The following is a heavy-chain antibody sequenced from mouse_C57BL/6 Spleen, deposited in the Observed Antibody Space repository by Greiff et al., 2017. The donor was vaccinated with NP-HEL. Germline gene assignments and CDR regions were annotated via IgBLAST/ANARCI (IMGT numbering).Heavy chain of an antibody. D-gene: IGHD1-1*01. Sequence: EVKLMESGGDLVKPGGSLKLSCAASGFTFSSYGMSWVRQTPDKRLEWVATISSGGSYTYYPDSVKGRFTISRDNAKNTLYLQMSSLKSEDTAMYYCASHYGSSRYFDVWGTGTTVTVSS. CDR1: GFTFSSYG. V-gene: IGHV5-6*01. CDR3: ASHYGSSRYFDV. CDR2: ISSGGSYT. J-gene: IGHJ1*03.